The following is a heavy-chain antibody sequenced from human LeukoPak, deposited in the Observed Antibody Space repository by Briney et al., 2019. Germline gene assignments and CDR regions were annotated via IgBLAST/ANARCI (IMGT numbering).Heavy chain of an antibody. J-gene: IGHJ3*02. CDR2: ISYDGSNK. D-gene: IGHD1-14*01. V-gene: IGHV3-30*04. CDR1: GFAFSSYA. CDR3: AKGHHARTLDAFDI. Sequence: GESLRVSYAASGFAFSSYAMHWVRQAPGKGLEWVAVISYDGSNKYYADSVKGRFTISRDNSRNTLYLQMNSLRAEDTAVYYCAKGHHARTLDAFDIWGQGTMVTVSS.